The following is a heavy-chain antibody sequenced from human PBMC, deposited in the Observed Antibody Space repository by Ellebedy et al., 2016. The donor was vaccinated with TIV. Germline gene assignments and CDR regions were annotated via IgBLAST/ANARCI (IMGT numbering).Heavy chain of an antibody. CDR1: GGSISSSSYY. V-gene: IGHV4-39*01. Sequence: MPSETLSLTCTVSGGSISSSSYYWGWIRQTPGKGLEWIGSIYYSGSTYYNPSLKSRVTISVDTSKNQFSLKLSSVTAADTAVYYCARHQVEGYYGMDVWGQGTTVTVSS. D-gene: IGHD1-1*01. J-gene: IGHJ6*02. CDR3: ARHQVEGYYGMDV. CDR2: IYYSGST.